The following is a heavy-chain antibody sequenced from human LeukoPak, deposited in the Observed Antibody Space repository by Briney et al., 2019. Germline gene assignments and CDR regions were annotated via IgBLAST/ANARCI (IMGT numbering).Heavy chain of an antibody. CDR3: ASATLSGDYYDSSGYYPPNAFDI. J-gene: IGHJ3*02. V-gene: IGHV4-59*01. Sequence: SETLSLTCTVSGGSISSYYWSWIRQPPGKGLEWIGYIYYSGSTNYNPSLKSRVTISVDTSKSQFSLKLSSVTAADTAVYYCASATLSGDYYDSSGYYPPNAFDIWGQGTMVTVSS. CDR1: GGSISSYY. D-gene: IGHD3-22*01. CDR2: IYYSGST.